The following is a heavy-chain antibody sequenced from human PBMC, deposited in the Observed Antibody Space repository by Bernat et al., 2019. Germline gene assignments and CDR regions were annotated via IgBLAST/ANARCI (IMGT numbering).Heavy chain of an antibody. CDR1: GFTFSSYG. Sequence: QVQLVESGGGVVQPGRSLRLSCAASGFTFSSYGMHWVRQAPGKGLEWVAVIWYDGNNKYYADSVKGRFTISRDNSKNTLYLQMNSLRAEDTAVYYCAKAVGSSSSMDDYWGQGTLVTVSS. J-gene: IGHJ4*02. D-gene: IGHD6-6*01. CDR3: AKAVGSSSSMDDY. CDR2: IWYDGNNK. V-gene: IGHV3-33*06.